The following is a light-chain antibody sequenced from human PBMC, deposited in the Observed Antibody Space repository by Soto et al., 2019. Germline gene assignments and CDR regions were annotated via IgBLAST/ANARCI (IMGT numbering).Light chain of an antibody. CDR2: DNN. CDR1: SSNIGNTY. J-gene: IGLJ2*01. CDR3: GTWDSSLSAVV. Sequence: QSVLTQPPSVSAAPGQKVTISCSGSSSNIGNTYVSWYQQLPGTAPKLLIYDNNKQPSGIPDRFSGSKSGTSATLSITGLQTGDEADYYCGTWDSSLSAVVFGGGIQLTVL. V-gene: IGLV1-51*01.